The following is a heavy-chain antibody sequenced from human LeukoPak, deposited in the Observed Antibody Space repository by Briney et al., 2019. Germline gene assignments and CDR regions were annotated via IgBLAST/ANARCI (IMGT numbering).Heavy chain of an antibody. V-gene: IGHV4-59*01. CDR3: ARDDGGLDY. J-gene: IGHJ4*02. CDR1: GGSISSYY. D-gene: IGHD3-16*01. Sequence: SETLSLTCTVSGGSISSYYWSWIRQPPGGGLEWIGDIYYSGSTNYNPSLKSRVTISVDTSKNQFSLKLSSVTAADTAVYYCARDDGGLDYWGQGTLVTVSS. CDR2: IYYSGST.